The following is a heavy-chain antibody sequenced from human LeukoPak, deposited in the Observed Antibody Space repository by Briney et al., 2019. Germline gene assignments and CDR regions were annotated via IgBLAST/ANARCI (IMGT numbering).Heavy chain of an antibody. V-gene: IGHV3-23*01. Sequence: GGSLRFSCAASGFTLSSYAMSWVRQAPGKGLEWVSAISGSGGSTYYADSVKGRFTISRDNSKNTLYLQMNSLRAEDTAVYYCAKYGYATPLDYWGQGTLVTVSS. J-gene: IGHJ4*02. CDR1: GFTLSSYA. CDR2: ISGSGGST. CDR3: AKYGYATPLDY. D-gene: IGHD5-12*01.